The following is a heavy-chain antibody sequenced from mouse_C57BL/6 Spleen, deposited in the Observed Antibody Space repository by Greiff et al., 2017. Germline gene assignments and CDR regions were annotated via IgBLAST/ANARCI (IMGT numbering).Heavy chain of an antibody. CDR1: GYSITSGYY. J-gene: IGHJ4*01. D-gene: IGHD2-3*01. V-gene: IGHV3-6*01. CDR2: ISYDGSN. Sequence: EVKLQQSGPGLVKPSQSLSLTCSVTGYSITSGYYWNWIRQFPGNKLEWMGYISYDGSNNYNPSLKNRISITRDTSKNQFFLKLNSVTTEDTATYYCAREDGYYPYYAMDYWGQGTSVTVSS. CDR3: AREDGYYPYYAMDY.